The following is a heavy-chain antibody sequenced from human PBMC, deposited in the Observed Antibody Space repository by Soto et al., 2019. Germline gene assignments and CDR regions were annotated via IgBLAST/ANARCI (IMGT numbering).Heavy chain of an antibody. J-gene: IGHJ4*02. Sequence: SETLSLTCAVYGGSFSGYYWSWIRQPPGKGLEWIGEINHSGSTNYNPSLKSRVTISVDTSKNQFSLKLSSVTAADTAVYYCARDNDYGGQIDYWGQGTMITVSS. CDR2: INHSGST. CDR1: GGSFSGYY. D-gene: IGHD4-17*01. V-gene: IGHV4-34*01. CDR3: ARDNDYGGQIDY.